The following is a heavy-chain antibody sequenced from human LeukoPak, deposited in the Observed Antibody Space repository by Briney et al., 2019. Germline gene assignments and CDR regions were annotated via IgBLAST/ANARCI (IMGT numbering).Heavy chain of an antibody. V-gene: IGHV4-39*01. Sequence: PSETLSLTCTVSGGSISSSSYYWGWIRQPPGKGLEWIGSIYYSGSTYYNPSLKSRVTISVDTSKNQFSLRLSSVTAADTAVYYCARQEYSNLPPIPYNWFDPWGQETLVTVSS. D-gene: IGHD4-11*01. CDR1: GGSISSSSYY. CDR2: IYYSGST. CDR3: ARQEYSNLPPIPYNWFDP. J-gene: IGHJ5*02.